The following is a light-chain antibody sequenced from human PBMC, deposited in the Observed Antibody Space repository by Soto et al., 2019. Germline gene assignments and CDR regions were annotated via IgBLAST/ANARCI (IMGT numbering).Light chain of an antibody. V-gene: IGKV3-11*01. CDR1: QSVSSY. CDR3: QQYNNWPPVT. Sequence: EIVLTQSPATLSLSPGETATLSCRASQSVSSYLAWYQQKPGQAPRLLIYDASNRATGIPARFSGSGSGTDFTLTISSLEPEDFAVYFCQQYNNWPPVTFGPGTKVDI. CDR2: DAS. J-gene: IGKJ3*01.